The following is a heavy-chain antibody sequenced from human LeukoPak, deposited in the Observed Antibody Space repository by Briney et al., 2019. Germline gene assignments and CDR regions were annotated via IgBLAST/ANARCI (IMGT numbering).Heavy chain of an antibody. CDR1: GYTFTSYD. V-gene: IGHV1-8*01. CDR3: ARGERYFAAFDI. CDR2: MNPNSGNT. J-gene: IGHJ3*02. Sequence: ASVKVSCKASGYTFTSYDINWVRQATGQGLEWMGWMNPNSGNTGYAQKFQGRVTMTRNTSISTAYMELSSLRSEDTAVYYCARGERYFAAFDIWGQGTMVTVSS. D-gene: IGHD3-9*01.